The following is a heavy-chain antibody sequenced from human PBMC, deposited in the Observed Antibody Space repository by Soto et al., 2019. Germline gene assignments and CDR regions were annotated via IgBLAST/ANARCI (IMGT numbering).Heavy chain of an antibody. D-gene: IGHD3-3*01. V-gene: IGHV3-30*18. CDR2: ISYDGSNK. CDR3: AKGLLEWLLVRSPVAY. J-gene: IGHJ4*02. CDR1: GFTFSSYG. Sequence: GGSLRLSCAASGFTFSSYGMHWVRQAPGKGLEWVAVISYDGSNKYYADSVKGRFTISRDNSKNTLYLQMNSLRAEDTAVYYCAKGLLEWLLVRSPVAYSGQGTLVTVS.